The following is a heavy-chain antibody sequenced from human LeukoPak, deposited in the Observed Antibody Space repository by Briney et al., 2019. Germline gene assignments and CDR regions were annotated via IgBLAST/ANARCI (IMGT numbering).Heavy chain of an antibody. V-gene: IGHV3-53*01. D-gene: IGHD3-10*01. CDR1: GFTVSSNY. CDR2: IYSGGST. CDR3: ARGGVGSPRMVRGVITDSLGTYGMDV. Sequence: GGSLRLSCAASGFTVSSNYMSWVRQAPGKGLEWVSVIYSGGSTYYADSVKGRFTISRDNSKNTLYLQMNSLRAEDTAVYYCARGGVGSPRMVRGVITDSLGTYGMDVWGQGATVTVSS. J-gene: IGHJ6*02.